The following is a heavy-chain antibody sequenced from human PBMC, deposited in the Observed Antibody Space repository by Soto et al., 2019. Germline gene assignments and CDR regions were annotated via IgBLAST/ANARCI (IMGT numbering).Heavy chain of an antibody. CDR3: AKYDSSYKFYGMDV. CDR1: GFTFSSYG. CDR2: ISYDGSNK. Sequence: GGSLRLSCAASGFTFSSYGMHWVRQAPGKRLEWVAVISYDGSNKYYADSVKGRFTISRDNSKNTLYLQMNSLRAEDTAVYYCAKYDSSYKFYGMDVWGQGTTVTVSS. V-gene: IGHV3-30*18. J-gene: IGHJ6*02. D-gene: IGHD3-22*01.